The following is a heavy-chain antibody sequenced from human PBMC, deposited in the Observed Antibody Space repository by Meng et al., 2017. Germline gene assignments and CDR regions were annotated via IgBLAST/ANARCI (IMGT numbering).Heavy chain of an antibody. D-gene: IGHD4-17*01. Sequence: GEGVESGCEVEKARSWVKVSRKSSGGTFHRYAISWVRQAPGQGIEWMGGIIPIFGTANYAQKFQGRVTITADESPSTAYMELSSLRSEDTAVYYCARDYGDYAWIAKRWFDPWGQGTLVTVSS. CDR3: ARDYGDYAWIAKRWFDP. CDR1: GGTFHRYA. V-gene: IGHV1-69*01. CDR2: IIPIFGTA. J-gene: IGHJ5*02.